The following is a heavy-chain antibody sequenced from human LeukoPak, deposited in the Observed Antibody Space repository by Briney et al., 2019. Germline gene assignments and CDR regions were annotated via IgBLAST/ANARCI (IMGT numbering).Heavy chain of an antibody. Sequence: PSETLSLTCTVSGGSISSGGYSWSWIRQHPGKGLEWIGYIYYSGSTYYNPSLKSRVTISVDTSKNQFSLKLSSVTAADTAVYYCARVSRAGSTSLLVLNHDAFDIWGQGTMVTVSS. CDR2: IYYSGST. J-gene: IGHJ3*02. D-gene: IGHD2-2*01. V-gene: IGHV4-31*03. CDR1: GGSISSGGYS. CDR3: ARVSRAGSTSLLVLNHDAFDI.